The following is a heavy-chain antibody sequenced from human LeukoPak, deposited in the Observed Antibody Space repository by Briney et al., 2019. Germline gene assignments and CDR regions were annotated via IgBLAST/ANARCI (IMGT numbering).Heavy chain of an antibody. Sequence: KPSETLSLTCAVYGGSFSGYYWSWIRQPPGKGLEWIGEINHSGSTNYNPSLKSRVTISVDTSKNQFSLKLSSVTAADTAVYYCARKRRAAAGPFDYWGQGTLVTVSS. CDR2: INHSGST. V-gene: IGHV4-34*01. J-gene: IGHJ4*02. D-gene: IGHD6-13*01. CDR1: GGSFSGYY. CDR3: ARKRRAAAGPFDY.